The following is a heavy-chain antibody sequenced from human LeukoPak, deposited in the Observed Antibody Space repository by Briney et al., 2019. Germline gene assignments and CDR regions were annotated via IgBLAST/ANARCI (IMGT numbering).Heavy chain of an antibody. J-gene: IGHJ4*02. Sequence: SETLSLTCAVSGGSVSSSSSICWTWVRQPPGEGLEWIGEIYHNGATNYNPSLKSRVTMLLDKSNNQFFLKLNSVTAADTAVYYCARNGGNSDYDYWGQGTLVTVSA. CDR3: ARNGGNSDYDY. D-gene: IGHD4-23*01. V-gene: IGHV4-4*02. CDR2: IYHNGAT. CDR1: GGSVSSSSSIC.